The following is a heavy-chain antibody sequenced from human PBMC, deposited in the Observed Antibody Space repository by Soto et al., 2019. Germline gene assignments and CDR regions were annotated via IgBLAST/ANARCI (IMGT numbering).Heavy chain of an antibody. CDR1: EYTFTDNY. J-gene: IGHJ4*02. Sequence: GASVKVSCKTSEYTFTDNYIYWIRQAPGQGLEWMGWLNPNSGATDFAQRFQGRVTLTSDTSISTAYMELNRLTSDDTAVFYCARQSCGSTSCFYDYWGPGTLGTVSS. V-gene: IGHV1-2*02. CDR2: LNPNSGAT. CDR3: ARQSCGSTSCFYDY. D-gene: IGHD2-2*01.